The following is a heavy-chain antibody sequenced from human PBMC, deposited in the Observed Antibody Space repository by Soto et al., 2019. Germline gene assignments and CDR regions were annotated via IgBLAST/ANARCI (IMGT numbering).Heavy chain of an antibody. CDR2: ISGSGVST. J-gene: IGHJ4*02. D-gene: IGHD4-17*01. CDR3: ARNFMGLLKLRDFDF. Sequence: EVQLLESGGGLVQPGGSLRLSCAASGFTFNNYAMSWVRQAPVKGLEWVATISGSGVSTYYADSVKGRFTVSRDNSRNTLYLQVNTLTAEDTAVYYCARNFMGLLKLRDFDFWGQGTLVTVSS. V-gene: IGHV3-23*01. CDR1: GFTFNNYA.